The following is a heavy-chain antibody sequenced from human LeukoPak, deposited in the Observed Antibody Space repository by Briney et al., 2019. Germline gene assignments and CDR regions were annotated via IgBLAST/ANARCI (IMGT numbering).Heavy chain of an antibody. CDR3: ARQIAAAGEFDY. V-gene: IGHV4-39*01. CDR1: GGSIISYY. Sequence: PSETLSLTCSVSGGSIISYYWSWIRQPPGKGLEWIGSIYYSGSTYYNPSLKSRVTISVDTSKNQFSLKLSSVTAADTAVYYCARQIAAAGEFDYWGQGTLVTVSS. J-gene: IGHJ4*02. CDR2: IYYSGST. D-gene: IGHD6-13*01.